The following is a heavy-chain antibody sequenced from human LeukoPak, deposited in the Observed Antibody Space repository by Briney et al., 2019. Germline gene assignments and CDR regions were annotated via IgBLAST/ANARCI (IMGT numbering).Heavy chain of an antibody. Sequence: GGSPRLSCAASGFTFSSYGMHWVRQAPGKGLEWVAVIWYDGSNKYYADSVKGRFTISRDNSKNTLYLQMNSLRAEDTAVYYCARVLLPLYGMDVWGQGTTVTVSS. V-gene: IGHV3-33*01. CDR3: ARVLLPLYGMDV. CDR1: GFTFSSYG. CDR2: IWYDGSNK. J-gene: IGHJ6*02. D-gene: IGHD3-22*01.